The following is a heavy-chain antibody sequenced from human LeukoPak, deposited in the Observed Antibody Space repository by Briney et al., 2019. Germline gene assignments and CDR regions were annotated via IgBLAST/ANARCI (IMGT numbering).Heavy chain of an antibody. Sequence: SETLSLTCAVYGGSFSGYYWSWIRQPPGKGLEWIGEINHSGSTNYNPSLKSRVTISVDTSKSQFSLKLSSVTAADTAVYYCVTRPIRYYYGSGRPTWFDPWGQGTLVTVSS. J-gene: IGHJ5*02. D-gene: IGHD3-10*01. CDR3: VTRPIRYYYGSGRPTWFDP. CDR1: GGSFSGYY. V-gene: IGHV4-34*01. CDR2: INHSGST.